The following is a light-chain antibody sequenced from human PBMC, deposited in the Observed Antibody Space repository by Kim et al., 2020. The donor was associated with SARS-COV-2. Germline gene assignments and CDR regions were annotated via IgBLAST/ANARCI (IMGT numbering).Light chain of an antibody. J-gene: IGLJ3*02. V-gene: IGLV10-54*01. Sequence: QAGLTQPPSVSKDLRQTATLTCTGNNDNVGRQGAAWRQQHQGHPPKVLSDRNNNRRSGISERFSASRSGNTASLIITGLQSEDEADYYCSAWDISLNAVVFGGGTKLTVL. CDR1: NDNVGRQG. CDR3: SAWDISLNAVV. CDR2: RNN.